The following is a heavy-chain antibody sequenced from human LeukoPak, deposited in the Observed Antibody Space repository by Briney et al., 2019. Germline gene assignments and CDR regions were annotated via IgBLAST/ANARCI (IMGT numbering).Heavy chain of an antibody. D-gene: IGHD5-18*01. CDR1: GGSISTYY. J-gene: IGHJ6*04. CDR3: AREGTYRYGYNEYHSYMDI. CDR2: INYSGST. Sequence: SETLSLTCTVSGGSISTYYWSWIRQSPGKGLELIGYINYSGSTNYNPSLKSRVTISVDTAKNQFSLKLSSVTAAETAVYHCAREGTYRYGYNEYHSYMDIWGKGTTVTVSS. V-gene: IGHV4-59*01.